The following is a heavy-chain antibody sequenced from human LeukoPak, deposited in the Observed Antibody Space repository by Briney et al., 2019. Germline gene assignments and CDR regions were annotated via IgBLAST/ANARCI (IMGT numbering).Heavy chain of an antibody. CDR2: IYTSGST. CDR1: GGSISSYY. Sequence: PSETLSLTCTVSGGSISSYYWSWIRQPAGKGLEWIGRIYTSGSTNYNPSLKSRVTMSVDTSKNQFSPKLSSVTAADTAVYYCARERYYYDSSGYLYYFDYWGQGTLVTVSS. J-gene: IGHJ4*02. V-gene: IGHV4-4*07. D-gene: IGHD3-22*01. CDR3: ARERYYYDSSGYLYYFDY.